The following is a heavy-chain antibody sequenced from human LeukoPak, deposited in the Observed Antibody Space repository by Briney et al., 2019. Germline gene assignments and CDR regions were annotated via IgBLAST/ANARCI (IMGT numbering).Heavy chain of an antibody. D-gene: IGHD6-19*01. Sequence: ASVKVSCKASGYTFTGYYMHWVRQAPGQGLEWMGWINPNSGGTNYAQKFQGRVTMTRDTSISTDYMELSRLRSDDTAVYYCARERKRHQKYSSGSQVDYWGQGTLVTVSS. V-gene: IGHV1-2*02. J-gene: IGHJ4*02. CDR1: GYTFTGYY. CDR2: INPNSGGT. CDR3: ARERKRHQKYSSGSQVDY.